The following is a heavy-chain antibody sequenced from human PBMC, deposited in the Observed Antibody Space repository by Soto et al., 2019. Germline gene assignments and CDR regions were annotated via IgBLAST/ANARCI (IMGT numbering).Heavy chain of an antibody. CDR3: ARAGQQLVPWFDP. Sequence: QVQLQESGPGLVKPSETLSLTCTVSGGSISSYYWSWIRQPPGKGLEWIGYIYYSGSTNYNPSLKSRVTISLDTSKNQFALELSSVTAADTAVYYCARAGQQLVPWFDPWGEGTLVTVSS. D-gene: IGHD6-13*01. CDR2: IYYSGST. CDR1: GGSISSYY. J-gene: IGHJ5*02. V-gene: IGHV4-59*01.